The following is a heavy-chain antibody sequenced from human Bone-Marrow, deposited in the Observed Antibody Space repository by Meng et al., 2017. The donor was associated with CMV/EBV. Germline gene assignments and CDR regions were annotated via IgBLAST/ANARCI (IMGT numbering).Heavy chain of an antibody. CDR3: AKVSQYNFDY. CDR2: IRYDGSNK. V-gene: IGHV3-30*02. Sequence: GESLKISCAASGFTFSSYWVHWVRQAPGKGLEWVAFIRYDGSNKYYVDSVKGRFTISRDNSKNTLYLQMNSLRAEDTAVYYCAKVSQYNFDYWGQGTLVTVSS. D-gene: IGHD1-1*01. J-gene: IGHJ4*02. CDR1: GFTFSSYW.